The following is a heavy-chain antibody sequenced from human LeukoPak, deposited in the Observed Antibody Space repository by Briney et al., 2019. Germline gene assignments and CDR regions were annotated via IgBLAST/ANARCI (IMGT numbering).Heavy chain of an antibody. CDR2: ISAYNGNT. D-gene: IGHD3-10*01. Sequence: ASVKVSCKATGYTFTSYGISWVRQAPGQGLEWMGWISAYNGNTNYAQKLQGRVTMTTDTSTSTAYMELRSLRSDDTAVYYCARDWTRITMVRGVTRPLGYWGQGTLVTVSS. CDR1: GYTFTSYG. J-gene: IGHJ4*02. V-gene: IGHV1-18*01. CDR3: ARDWTRITMVRGVTRPLGY.